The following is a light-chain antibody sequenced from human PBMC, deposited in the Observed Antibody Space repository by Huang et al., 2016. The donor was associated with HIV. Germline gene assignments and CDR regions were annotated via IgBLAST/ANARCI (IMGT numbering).Light chain of an antibody. Sequence: EIVLTQSPGTLSVSPGERATLSCRASQSVSSNLAWYQYKPGQAPRLLIFGASTRATEIPPRCSGSGSGTDFILTISSVQSEDFALYYCQQYDNWPPLTFGGGTRVEI. V-gene: IGKV3-15*01. CDR2: GAS. J-gene: IGKJ4*01. CDR1: QSVSSN. CDR3: QQYDNWPPLT.